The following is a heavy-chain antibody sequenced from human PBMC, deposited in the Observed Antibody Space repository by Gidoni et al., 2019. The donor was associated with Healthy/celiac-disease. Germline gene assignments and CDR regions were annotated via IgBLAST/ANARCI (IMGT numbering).Heavy chain of an antibody. D-gene: IGHD3-3*01. CDR2: ISGSGCIT. CDR1: GFTFSSYA. CDR3: AKITIFGVVTPYFDY. Sequence: EVQLLESGGGLVQPGGSLRLSCAASGFTFSSYAMSWVRQAPGKGLEWFSAISGSGCITYYADSVKCRFTISRDMSKNTLYLQMNSLRAEDTAVYYCAKITIFGVVTPYFDYWGQGTLVTVSS. V-gene: IGHV3-23*01. J-gene: IGHJ4*02.